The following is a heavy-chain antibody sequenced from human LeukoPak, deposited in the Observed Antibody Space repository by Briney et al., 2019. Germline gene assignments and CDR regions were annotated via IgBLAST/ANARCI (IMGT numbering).Heavy chain of an antibody. J-gene: IGHJ4*02. Sequence: TGGSLRLSCAASGFTFSDYWMSWVRQAPGKGLQWVANIKPDGSEKYYVDSVKGRFTISRDNAKNSLYLQMNSLRAEDTAVYYCARSYSGSYSFDYWGQGTLVTVSS. D-gene: IGHD3-10*01. CDR1: GFTFSDYW. CDR2: IKPDGSEK. CDR3: ARSYSGSYSFDY. V-gene: IGHV3-7*01.